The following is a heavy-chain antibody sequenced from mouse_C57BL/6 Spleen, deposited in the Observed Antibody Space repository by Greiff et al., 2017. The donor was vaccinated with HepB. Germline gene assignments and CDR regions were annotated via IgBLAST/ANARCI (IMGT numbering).Heavy chain of an antibody. V-gene: IGHV5-9*01. CDR2: ISGGGGNT. CDR3: ARRGYSNSYWYFDV. Sequence: DVMLVESGGGLVKPGGSLKLSCAASGFTFSSYTMSWVRQTPEKRLEWVATISGGGGNTYYPDSVKGRFTISRDNAKNTLYLQMSSLRSEDTALYYCARRGYSNSYWYFDVWGTGTTVTVSS. CDR1: GFTFSSYT. D-gene: IGHD2-5*01. J-gene: IGHJ1*03.